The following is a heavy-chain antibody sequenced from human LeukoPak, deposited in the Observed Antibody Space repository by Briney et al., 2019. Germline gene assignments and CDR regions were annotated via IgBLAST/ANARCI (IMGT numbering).Heavy chain of an antibody. CDR3: ARDSFYYDSSGYAFDI. J-gene: IGHJ3*02. CDR2: IKQDGSEK. CDR1: GFTFSSYW. D-gene: IGHD3-22*01. Sequence: GGSLRLSCAASGFTFSSYWMSWVRQAPGKGLEWVANIKQDGSEKYYVDSVKGRFTISRDNAKNSLYLQMNSRRAEDTAVYYCARDSFYYDSSGYAFDIWGQGTMATVSS. V-gene: IGHV3-7*01.